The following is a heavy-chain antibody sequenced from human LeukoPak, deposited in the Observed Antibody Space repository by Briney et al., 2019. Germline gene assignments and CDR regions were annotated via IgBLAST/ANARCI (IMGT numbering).Heavy chain of an antibody. CDR2: INWNGGST. V-gene: IGHV3-20*04. CDR1: GFTFNSYG. D-gene: IGHD5-12*01. Sequence: PGGSLRLSCAASGFTFNSYGMHWVRQAPGKGLEWVSGINWNGGSTGYADSVKGRFTISRDNAKNSLYLQMNSLRAEDTALYYCARESGVATIFYDYYMDVWGKGTTVTVSS. J-gene: IGHJ6*03. CDR3: ARESGVATIFYDYYMDV.